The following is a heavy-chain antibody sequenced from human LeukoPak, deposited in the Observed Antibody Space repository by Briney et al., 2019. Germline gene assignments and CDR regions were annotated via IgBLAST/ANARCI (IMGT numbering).Heavy chain of an antibody. CDR1: GFTFSNYW. J-gene: IGHJ4*02. CDR3: ARDLSPVVRASPMGY. V-gene: IGHV3-74*01. D-gene: IGHD3-10*01. CDR2: INSDGSYT. Sequence: GGSLRLSCAASGFTFSNYWMHWVRQAPEKGLVWVSRINSDGSYTTYADSVKGRFTISSDTSKNTLSLQMNSLRAEDTAVYYCARDLSPVVRASPMGYWGQGTLVTVSS.